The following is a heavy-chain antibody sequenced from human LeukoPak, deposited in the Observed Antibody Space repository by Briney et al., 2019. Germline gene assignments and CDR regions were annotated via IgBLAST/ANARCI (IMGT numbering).Heavy chain of an antibody. CDR3: ARSERVKGIFDF. V-gene: IGHV1-2*02. Sequence: ASVKVSCKASGYIFSGYYINWVRQAPGQGLEWMGWINPKSGATKYAQKFQGRVTLTRDTSLTTAYMDLTSLSSDDTAVYYCARSERVKGIFDFWGQGTLVIVSS. CDR1: GYIFSGYY. CDR2: INPKSGAT. J-gene: IGHJ4*02. D-gene: IGHD3-10*01.